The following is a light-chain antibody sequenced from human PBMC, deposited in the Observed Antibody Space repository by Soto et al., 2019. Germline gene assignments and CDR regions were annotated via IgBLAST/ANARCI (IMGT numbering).Light chain of an antibody. V-gene: IGLV1-51*02. J-gene: IGLJ2*01. Sequence: QSVLTQPPSVSAAPGQKVTISCSGSSSNIGNNYVSWYQQLPGTAPKLLIYENNKRPSVIPDRFSGSKSGTSATLVITGPQTGDEADYYCGTWDSSLSAVVFGGGTKLTVL. CDR2: ENN. CDR1: SSNIGNNY. CDR3: GTWDSSLSAVV.